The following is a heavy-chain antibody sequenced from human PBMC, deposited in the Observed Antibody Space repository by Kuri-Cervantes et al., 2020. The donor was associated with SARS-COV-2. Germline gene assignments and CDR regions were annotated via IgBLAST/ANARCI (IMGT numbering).Heavy chain of an antibody. V-gene: IGHV2-26*01. CDR2: IFSNDEK. CDR1: GFSLSNARMG. D-gene: IGHD3-9*01. J-gene: IGHJ6*02. CDR3: ARTREAYGTLATGSFYYYQGLDV. Sequence: SGPTLVKPTETLTLTCTVSGFSLSNARMGVSWIRQPPGKALEWLAHIFSNDEKSYSTSLKSRLTISKDTSKSQVVLAMTNMDPVDTATYYCARTREAYGTLATGSFYYYQGLDVWGQGTTVTVSS.